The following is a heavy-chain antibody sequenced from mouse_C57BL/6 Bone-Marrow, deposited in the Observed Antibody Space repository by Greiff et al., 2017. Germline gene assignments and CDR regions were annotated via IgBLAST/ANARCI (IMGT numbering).Heavy chain of an antibody. CDR2: INPYNGGT. D-gene: IGHD2-3*01. CDR1: GYTFTDYY. Sequence: VQLQQSGPVLVKPGASVKMSCKASGYTFTDYYMNWVKQSHGKSLEWIGVINPYNGGTSYNQKFKGKATLTVDKSSSTAYMERNSLTSEDSAVYYCARDGYYYFDYWGQGTTLTVSS. J-gene: IGHJ2*01. V-gene: IGHV1-19*01. CDR3: ARDGYYYFDY.